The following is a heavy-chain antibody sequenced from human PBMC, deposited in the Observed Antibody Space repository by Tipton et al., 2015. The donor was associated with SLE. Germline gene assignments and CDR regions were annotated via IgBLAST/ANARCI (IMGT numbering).Heavy chain of an antibody. CDR1: GYSFTTYG. CDR3: ARVHCTASSSCGGVDY. Sequence: QLVQSGAEVKKPGDSVKVSCKASGYSFTTYGFSWVRQAPGQGLEWMGWISAFNGYTNFAQKFQDRVTMTTDTSTSTAYMELRSLRSDDSAVDCCARVHCTASSSCGGVDYWGQGTLVTVSS. D-gene: IGHD6-13*01. CDR2: ISAFNGYT. J-gene: IGHJ4*02. V-gene: IGHV1-18*01.